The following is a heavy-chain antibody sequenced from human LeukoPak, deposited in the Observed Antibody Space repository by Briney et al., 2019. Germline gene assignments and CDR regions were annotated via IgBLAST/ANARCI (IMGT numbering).Heavy chain of an antibody. CDR1: GGSISSHY. J-gene: IGHJ4*02. CDR2: IYYSGST. V-gene: IGHV4-59*11. CDR3: ARGCYYDSSGYYYDY. D-gene: IGHD3-22*01. Sequence: SETLSLTCTVSGGSISSHYWSWIRQPPGKGLEWIGYIYYSGSTNYNPSLKSRVTISVDTSKNQFSLKLSSVTAADTAVYYCARGCYYDSSGYYYDYWGQGTLVTVSS.